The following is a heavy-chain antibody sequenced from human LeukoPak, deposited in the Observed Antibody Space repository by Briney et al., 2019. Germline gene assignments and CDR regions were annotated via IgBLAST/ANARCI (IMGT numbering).Heavy chain of an antibody. V-gene: IGHV3-30*18. J-gene: IGHJ4*02. CDR1: GFTFSSYG. Sequence: GGSLRLSCAASGFTFSSYGMHWVRQAPGKGLEWVAVISYDGSNKYYADSVKGRFTISRDNSKNTPYLQMNSLRAEDTAVYYCAKGGLVGATTGWGQGTLVTVSS. CDR2: ISYDGSNK. CDR3: AKGGLVGATTG. D-gene: IGHD1-26*01.